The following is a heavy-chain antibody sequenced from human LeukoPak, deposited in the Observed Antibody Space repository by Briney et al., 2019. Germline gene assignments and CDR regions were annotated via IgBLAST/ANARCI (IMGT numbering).Heavy chain of an antibody. V-gene: IGHV1-69*13. J-gene: IGHJ4*02. CDR2: IIPIFGTA. D-gene: IGHD3-22*01. Sequence: SVKVSCKASGGTFSSYAISWVRQAPGQGREWMGGIIPIFGTANYAQKFQGRVTITADESTSTAYMELSSLRSEDTAVYYCARDLRLYYYDSSGLYYWGQGTLVTVSS. CDR1: GGTFSSYA. CDR3: ARDLRLYYYDSSGLYY.